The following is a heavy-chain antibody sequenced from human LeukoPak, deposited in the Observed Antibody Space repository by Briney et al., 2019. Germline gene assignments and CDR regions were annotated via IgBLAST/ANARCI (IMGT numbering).Heavy chain of an antibody. Sequence: GGSLRLSCAASGFTFSSYSMNWVRQAPGKGLEWVSTISSSSSHIYYADSVKGRFTISRDNAKNSLFLQMNSLRAEDTAVYYCARDNGAASTYSYYGMDVWGQGTTVTVSS. CDR2: ISSSSSHI. J-gene: IGHJ6*02. D-gene: IGHD2-8*01. CDR3: ARDNGAASTYSYYGMDV. V-gene: IGHV3-21*01. CDR1: GFTFSSYS.